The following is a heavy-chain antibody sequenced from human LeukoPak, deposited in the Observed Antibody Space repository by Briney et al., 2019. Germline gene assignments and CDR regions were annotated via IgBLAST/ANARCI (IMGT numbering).Heavy chain of an antibody. CDR3: ARTKENDY. CDR1: GFTFSNAW. CDR2: ISSSSSYI. V-gene: IGHV3-21*01. J-gene: IGHJ4*02. Sequence: GGSLRLSCAASGFTFSNAWMSWVRQAPGKGLEWVSSISSSSSYIYYADSVKGRFTISRDNAKNSLYPQMNSLRAEDTAVYYCARTKENDYWGQGTLVTVSS.